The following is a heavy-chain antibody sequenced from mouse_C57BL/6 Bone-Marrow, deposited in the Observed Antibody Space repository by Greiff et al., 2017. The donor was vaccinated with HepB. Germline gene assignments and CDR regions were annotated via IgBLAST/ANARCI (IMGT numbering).Heavy chain of an antibody. J-gene: IGHJ3*01. CDR3: ARDYYGSSYEAWFAY. CDR2: ILPSIGRT. Sequence: QVQLQQSGSELRSPGSSVKLSCKDFDSEVFPIAYMRWVRQKPGHGFEWIGGILPSIGRTIYGEKFEDKATLDADTLSNTAYLELNSLTSEDSAIYYCARDYYGSSYEAWFAYWGQGTLVTVSA. V-gene: IGHV15-2*01. D-gene: IGHD1-1*01. CDR1: DSEVFPIAY.